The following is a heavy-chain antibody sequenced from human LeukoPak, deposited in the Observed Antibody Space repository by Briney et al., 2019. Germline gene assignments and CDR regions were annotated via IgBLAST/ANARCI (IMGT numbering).Heavy chain of an antibody. CDR2: IRSDGSNK. J-gene: IGHJ4*02. D-gene: IGHD3-9*01. V-gene: IGHV3-30*02. CDR1: GFTFKTYG. Sequence: GGSLRLSCAASGFTFKTYGMHWVRQAPGKGLEWVTFIRSDGSNKYYADSVKGRFTISRDNSKNTLYLQMNSLRAEDTAVYYCARVRYFDWLGPFDYWGQGTLVTVSS. CDR3: ARVRYFDWLGPFDY.